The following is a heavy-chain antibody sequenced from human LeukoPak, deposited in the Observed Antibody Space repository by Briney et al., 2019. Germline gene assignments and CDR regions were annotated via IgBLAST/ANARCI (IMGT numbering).Heavy chain of an antibody. CDR2: MQYDGSVI. CDR3: AKELASSSWTDAFDI. D-gene: IGHD6-13*01. Sequence: GGSLRLSCAASGFSFSDYGTHWVRQAPGKGLEWVTFMQYDGSVIFYADSVKGRFTISRDNSKNTLYLQMNSLRAEDTAVYYCAKELASSSWTDAFDIWGQGTMVTVSS. CDR1: GFSFSDYG. J-gene: IGHJ3*02. V-gene: IGHV3-30*02.